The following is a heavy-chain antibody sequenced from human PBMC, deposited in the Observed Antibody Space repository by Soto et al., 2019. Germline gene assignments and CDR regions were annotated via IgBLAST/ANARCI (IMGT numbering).Heavy chain of an antibody. Sequence: SETLSLTCTVSGGSISSYYWSWIRQPPGKGLEWIGYIFYSGSTNYSPSLKSRVTISVDTSKNQFSLKLSSVTAADTAVYYCARQAYGSGPGRFDPWGQGSLVTVSS. CDR3: ARQAYGSGPGRFDP. CDR1: GGSISSYY. D-gene: IGHD6-19*01. V-gene: IGHV4-59*08. J-gene: IGHJ5*02. CDR2: IFYSGST.